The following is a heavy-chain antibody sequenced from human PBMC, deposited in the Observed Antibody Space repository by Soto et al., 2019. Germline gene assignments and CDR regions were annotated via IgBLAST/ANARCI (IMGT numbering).Heavy chain of an antibody. D-gene: IGHD4-17*01. J-gene: IGHJ4*02. CDR2: ISSSSSYI. CDR1: GFTFSSYS. CDR3: AREPRVGMTTVVTAEFDY. Sequence: PGGSLRLSCAASGFTFSSYSMNWVRQAPGKGLEWVSSISSSSSYIYYADSVKGRFTISRDNAKNSLYLQMNSLRAEDTAVYYCAREPRVGMTTVVTAEFDYWGQGTLVTVSS. V-gene: IGHV3-21*01.